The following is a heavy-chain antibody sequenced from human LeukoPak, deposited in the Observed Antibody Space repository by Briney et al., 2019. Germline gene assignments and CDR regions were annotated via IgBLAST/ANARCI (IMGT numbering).Heavy chain of an antibody. CDR3: ARGNRRIQLWLIKSHGLAAFDY. CDR2: INPNSGGT. J-gene: IGHJ4*02. Sequence: GASVKVSCKASGYTFTGYYMHWVRQAPGQGLEWMGWINPNSGGTNYAQKFQGRVTMTRDTYISTAYMELSRLRPDDTAVYYCARGNRRIQLWLIKSHGLAAFDYWGQGTLVTVSS. V-gene: IGHV1-2*02. CDR1: GYTFTGYY. D-gene: IGHD5-18*01.